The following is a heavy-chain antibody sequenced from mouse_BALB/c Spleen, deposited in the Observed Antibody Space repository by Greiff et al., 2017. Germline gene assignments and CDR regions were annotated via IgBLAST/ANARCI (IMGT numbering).Heavy chain of an antibody. CDR1: GFTFSSYT. V-gene: IGHV5-12-2*01. J-gene: IGHJ3*01. CDR3: ARRGLASWFAY. CDR2: ISNGGGST. Sequence: EVQVVESGGGLVQPGGSLKLSCAASGFTFSSYTMSWVRQTPEKRLEWVAYISNGGGSTYYPDTVKGRFTISRDNAKNTLYLQMSSLKSEDTAMYYCARRGLASWFAYWGQGTLVTVSA. D-gene: IGHD6-1*01.